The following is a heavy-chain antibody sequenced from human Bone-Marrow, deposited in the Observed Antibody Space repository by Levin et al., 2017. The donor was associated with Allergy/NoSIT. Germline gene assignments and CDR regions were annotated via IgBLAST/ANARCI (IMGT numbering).Heavy chain of an antibody. V-gene: IGHV3-33*01. CDR2: IWYDGSNK. CDR1: GFTFSSYG. J-gene: IGHJ4*02. CDR3: ARDPRAARGTFLDY. D-gene: IGHD6-6*01. Sequence: LSLTCAASGFTFSSYGMHWVRQAPGKGLEWVAVIWYDGSNKYYADSVKGRFTISRDNSKNTLYLQMNSLRAEDTAVYYCARDPRAARGTFLDYWGQGTLVTVSS.